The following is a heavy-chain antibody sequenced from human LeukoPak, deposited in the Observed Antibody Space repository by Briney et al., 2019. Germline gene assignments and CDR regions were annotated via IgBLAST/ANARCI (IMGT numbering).Heavy chain of an antibody. V-gene: IGHV3-64*01. D-gene: IGHD3-16*02. CDR3: ARGFKFGDYVWGSYRYTVATYFDY. CDR1: GFTFSSYA. Sequence: GGSLRLSCAASGFTFSSYAMHWVRQAPGKGLEYVSAISSNGGSTYYANSVKGRFAISRDNSKNTLYLQMGSLRAEDMAVYYCARGFKFGDYVWGSYRYTVATYFDYWGQGTLVTVSS. CDR2: ISSNGGST. J-gene: IGHJ4*02.